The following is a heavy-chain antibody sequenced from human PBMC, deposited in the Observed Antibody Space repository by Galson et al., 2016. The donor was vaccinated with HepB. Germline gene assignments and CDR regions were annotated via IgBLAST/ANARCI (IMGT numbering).Heavy chain of an antibody. CDR3: ARPRMFCDSPSCYEFFAFDI. CDR2: VHRSGTA. J-gene: IGHJ3*02. D-gene: IGHD2-2*01. CDR1: GGSISTYY. Sequence: ETLSLTCTVSGGSISTYYWIWMRQSAGKGLEWIGRVHRSGTATYNPSLKSRATLSVDTSKNQFSLKLNSVTAADTAVYYCARPRMFCDSPSCYEFFAFDIWGQGTLVTVSS. V-gene: IGHV4-4*07.